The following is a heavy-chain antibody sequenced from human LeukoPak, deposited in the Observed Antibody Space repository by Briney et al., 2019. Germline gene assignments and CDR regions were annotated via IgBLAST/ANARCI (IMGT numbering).Heavy chain of an antibody. J-gene: IGHJ4*02. CDR2: ISGSGGST. Sequence: GGSLRLSCAASGFTFSSYAMSWVRQAPGKGLEWVSAISGSGGSTYYADSVKGRFTISRDNSKNTLYLQMNSLRAEDTAVYYCASRVKQLWFSDYWGQGTLVTVSS. CDR3: ASRVKQLWFSDY. V-gene: IGHV3-23*01. CDR1: GFTFSSYA. D-gene: IGHD5-18*01.